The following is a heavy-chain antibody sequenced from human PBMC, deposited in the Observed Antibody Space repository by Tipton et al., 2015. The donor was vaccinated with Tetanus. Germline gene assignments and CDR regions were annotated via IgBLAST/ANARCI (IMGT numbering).Heavy chain of an antibody. Sequence: TLSLTCAVSGGSISSSKLWSWVRQPPGKGLEWVGEMYDSGLTNHNPSLKSRVSRAVDTARKDFSVGLWSVTAADTAVYFCARLREVVSRSGWAFDYWGQGILVTVSS. CDR2: MYDSGLT. CDR3: ARLREVVSRSGWAFDY. CDR1: GGSISSSKL. V-gene: IGHV4-4*01. D-gene: IGHD3-10*01. J-gene: IGHJ4*02.